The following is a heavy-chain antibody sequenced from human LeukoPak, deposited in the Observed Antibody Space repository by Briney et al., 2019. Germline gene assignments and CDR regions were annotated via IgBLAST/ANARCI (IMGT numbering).Heavy chain of an antibody. CDR2: INWNGCST. CDR1: GFTFDDYG. D-gene: IGHD3-3*01. Sequence: GGSLRLSCAASGFTFDDYGMSWVRQAPGKGLVWVSGINWNGCSTGYADSVKGRFTISRDNAKNSLYLQMNSLRAEDTALYYCARGGNTISYDFWSGYYFAYWGQGTLVTVSS. V-gene: IGHV3-20*04. J-gene: IGHJ4*02. CDR3: ARGGNTISYDFWSGYYFAY.